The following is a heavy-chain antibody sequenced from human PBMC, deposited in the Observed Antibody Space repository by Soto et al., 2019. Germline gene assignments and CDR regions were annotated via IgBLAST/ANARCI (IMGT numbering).Heavy chain of an antibody. CDR1: GFSFGNYV. J-gene: IGHJ1*01. Sequence: EVQLLQSGGGLVQPGGSLRLSCAASGFSFGNYVMNWVRQAPGKGLEWVSGISDSGGSSSSADSVKGRFTVSRDNSKNTLYQQMDSLTGDDTAVYYCTKGGDSWSGYAQHWGQGALVTVAS. V-gene: IGHV3-23*01. CDR2: ISDSGGSS. CDR3: TKGGDSWSGYAQH. D-gene: IGHD3-3*01.